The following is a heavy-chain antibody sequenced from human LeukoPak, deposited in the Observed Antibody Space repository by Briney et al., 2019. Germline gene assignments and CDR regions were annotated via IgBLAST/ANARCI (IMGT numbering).Heavy chain of an antibody. CDR1: GYNFTSSF. D-gene: IGHD3-10*01. CDR3: ARAVRGFSSHFSGSLPQRRKHSLLFDY. V-gene: IGHV1-46*01. CDR2: INPTSGST. Sequence: ASVKVSCKASGYNFTSSFIHWVRQAPGQGLEWMGIINPTSGSTSSAQKFQGRVTMNRDTSTSTVYMELSGLKSEDTAVYFCARAVRGFSSHFSGSLPQRRKHSLLFDYWGQGTLVTVSS. J-gene: IGHJ4*02.